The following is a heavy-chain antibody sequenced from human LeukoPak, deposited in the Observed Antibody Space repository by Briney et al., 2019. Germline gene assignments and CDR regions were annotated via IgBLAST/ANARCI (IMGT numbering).Heavy chain of an antibody. CDR2: MFTSGST. D-gene: IGHD3-9*01. CDR3: ARVLYYDVLTGYYINGWFDP. Sequence: SETLSLTCTVSGGSISSYCWSWVRQPPGKGLEWIGYMFTSGSTDYNPSLKSRVTMLVDTSKNQLSMELRFLTAADTAVYYCARVLYYDVLTGYYINGWFDPWGQGTLVTVSS. V-gene: IGHV4-4*09. CDR1: GGSISSYC. J-gene: IGHJ5*02.